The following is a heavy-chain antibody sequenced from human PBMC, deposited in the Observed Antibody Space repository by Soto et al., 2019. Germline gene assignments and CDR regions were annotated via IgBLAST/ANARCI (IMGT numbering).Heavy chain of an antibody. Sequence: QVQLVESGGGVVQPGRSLRLSCAASGFTFSSYGMHWVRQAPGKGPEWVAVIWSDGSNKDYGDSGRGRFTISRDTSRNTRYLQRDSRRVEETAGYYCARDRSSWTPGVWGQGTTVAVSS. CDR2: IWSDGSNK. J-gene: IGHJ6*02. CDR3: ARDRSSWTPGV. CDR1: GFTFSSYG. D-gene: IGHD6-13*01. V-gene: IGHV3-33*01.